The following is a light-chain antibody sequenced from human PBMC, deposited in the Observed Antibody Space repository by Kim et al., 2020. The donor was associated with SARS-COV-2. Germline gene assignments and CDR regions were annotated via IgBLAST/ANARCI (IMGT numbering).Light chain of an antibody. J-gene: IGKJ1*01. Sequence: EIVLTQSPGTLSLSPGERATLSCRASQSVSSNYLAWYQQQPGQAPRLLIYGISRRATDIPDRFSGSGSGTDFTLTISRLEPEDFAVYYCQHYGSSPPWTFGQGTKVEIK. CDR2: GIS. CDR3: QHYGSSPPWT. CDR1: QSVSSNY. V-gene: IGKV3-20*01.